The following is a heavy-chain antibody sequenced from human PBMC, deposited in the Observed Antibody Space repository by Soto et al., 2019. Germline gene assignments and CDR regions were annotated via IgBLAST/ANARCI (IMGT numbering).Heavy chain of an antibody. CDR1: EFTFSVYS. CDR3: TRDRVKIRGGYYHYYGMDV. V-gene: IGHV3-21*02. Sequence: DVQLEESGGGLVKPGGSLRLSCVASEFTFSVYSMNWVRQAPGKGLEWVSSISSGSSYIYYADSVKGRFTISRDNDKSSLFLHMNSLRVDDTAEYYCTRDRVKIRGGYYHYYGMDVWGQGTTVTVSS. D-gene: IGHD3-10*01. J-gene: IGHJ6*02. CDR2: ISSGSSYI.